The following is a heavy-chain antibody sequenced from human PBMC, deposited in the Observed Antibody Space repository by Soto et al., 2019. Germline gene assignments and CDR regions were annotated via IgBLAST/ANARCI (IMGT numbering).Heavy chain of an antibody. J-gene: IGHJ6*02. CDR3: ARVILAAADDYYGMDV. CDR1: GGTFSSYA. V-gene: IGHV1-69*13. Sequence: GASVKVSCKASGGTFSSYAISWVRQAPGQGLEWLVGIIPIFGTANYAQKFQGRVTITADESTSTAYMELSSLRSEDTAVYYCARVILAAADDYYGMDVWGQGTTVTVSS. CDR2: IIPIFGTA. D-gene: IGHD6-13*01.